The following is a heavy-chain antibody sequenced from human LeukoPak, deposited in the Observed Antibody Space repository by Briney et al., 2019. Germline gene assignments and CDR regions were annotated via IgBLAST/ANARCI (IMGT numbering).Heavy chain of an antibody. J-gene: IGHJ5*02. Sequence: GASVKVSCKASGYTFTGQYIHWVRQAPGQGLEWMGWINPNSGGTNYAQKFQGRVTMTRDTSITTTYMELSRLRSDDTAVYYCARDLGMARESPSPWGQGTLVTVSS. CDR1: GYTFTGQY. D-gene: IGHD5-24*01. CDR3: ARDLGMARESPSP. V-gene: IGHV1-2*02. CDR2: INPNSGGT.